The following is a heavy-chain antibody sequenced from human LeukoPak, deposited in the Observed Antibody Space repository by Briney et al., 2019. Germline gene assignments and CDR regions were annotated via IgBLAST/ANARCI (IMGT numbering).Heavy chain of an antibody. V-gene: IGHV4-4*07. Sequence: SETLSLTCTVSGVSIIGGDYYWSWIRQPARKGLEWIGRIYTSGSTNYNPSLQSRVTVSMDTSKNQFSRRPDSVTAADTAVYYCARDNGDYPYYFDFWGQGTLVTVSS. CDR2: IYTSGST. CDR3: ARDNGDYPYYFDF. J-gene: IGHJ4*02. CDR1: GVSIIGGDYY. D-gene: IGHD4-17*01.